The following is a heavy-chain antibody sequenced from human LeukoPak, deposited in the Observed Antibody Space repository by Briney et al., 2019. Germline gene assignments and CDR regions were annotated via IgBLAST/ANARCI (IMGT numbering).Heavy chain of an antibody. CDR1: GGSFSGYY. Sequence: PSETLSLTCAVYGGSFSGYYWSWIRQPPGKGLEWIGEINHSGSTNYNPSLKSRVTISVDTSKNQFSLKLSSVIAADTAVYYCAREIVVVVAATYYYYYGMDVWGQGTTVTVSS. V-gene: IGHV4-34*01. CDR2: INHSGST. D-gene: IGHD2-15*01. J-gene: IGHJ6*02. CDR3: AREIVVVVAATYYYYYGMDV.